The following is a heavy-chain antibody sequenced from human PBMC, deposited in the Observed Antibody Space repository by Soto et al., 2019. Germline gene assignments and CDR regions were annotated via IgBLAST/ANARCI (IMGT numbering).Heavy chain of an antibody. CDR1: GGSISSGGYY. V-gene: IGHV4-31*03. CDR2: IYYSGST. CDR3: ARGVADTAMVTDY. D-gene: IGHD5-18*01. Sequence: QVQLQESGPGLVKPSQTLSLTCTVSGGSISSGGYYWSWIRQHPGKGLEWIGYIYYSGSTYYNPSLKSRVTISVDTSKNQFSLKLSSVTAADTAVCYCARGVADTAMVTDYWGQGTLVTVSS. J-gene: IGHJ4*02.